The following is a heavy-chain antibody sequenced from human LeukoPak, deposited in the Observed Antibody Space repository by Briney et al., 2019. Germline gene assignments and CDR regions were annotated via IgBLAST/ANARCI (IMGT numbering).Heavy chain of an antibody. CDR1: GFTFSSNY. V-gene: IGHV3-53*01. CDR3: ARVGWLQFNPTFDY. CDR2: IYSGGST. Sequence: PGGSLRLSCAASGFTFSSNYMSWVRQAPGKGLEWVSVIYSGGSTYYADSVKGRFTISRDNSKNTLYLQMNSLRAEDTAVYYCARVGWLQFNPTFDYWGQGTLVTVSS. J-gene: IGHJ4*02. D-gene: IGHD5-24*01.